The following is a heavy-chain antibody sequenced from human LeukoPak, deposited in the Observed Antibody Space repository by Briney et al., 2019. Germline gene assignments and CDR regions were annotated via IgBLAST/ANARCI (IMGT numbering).Heavy chain of an antibody. D-gene: IGHD4-23*01. CDR2: TYYSGST. CDR3: ARGYGGISGGFDY. V-gene: IGHV4-59*01. CDR1: GGSISSYY. Sequence: SETLSLTCTVSGGSISSYYWSWIRQPPGKGLEWIGYTYYSGSTNYNPSLKSRVTISVDTSKNHFSLKLSSVTAADTAVYYCARGYGGISGGFDYWGQGTLVTVSS. J-gene: IGHJ4*02.